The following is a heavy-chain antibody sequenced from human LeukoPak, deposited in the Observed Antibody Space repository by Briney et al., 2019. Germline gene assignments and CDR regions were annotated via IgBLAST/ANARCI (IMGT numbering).Heavy chain of an antibody. D-gene: IGHD6-13*01. CDR1: GYTLTELS. Sequence: GASVKVSCKVFGYTLTELSMHWVRQAPGKGLEWMGGFDPEDGETIYAQKFQGRATMTEDTSTDTAYMELSSLRSEDPAVYYCATDSSLYSSSWTDLDYWGQGTLVTVSS. CDR3: ATDSSLYSSSWTDLDY. V-gene: IGHV1-24*01. J-gene: IGHJ4*02. CDR2: FDPEDGET.